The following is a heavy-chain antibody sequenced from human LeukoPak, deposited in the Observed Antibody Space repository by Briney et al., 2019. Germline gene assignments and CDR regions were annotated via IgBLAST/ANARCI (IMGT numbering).Heavy chain of an antibody. J-gene: IGHJ3*02. CDR3: AKDRGYCTTTICFYPFDI. D-gene: IGHD2-2*01. CDR1: GFTFSSYG. CDR2: IRYGGSNK. V-gene: IGHV3-30*02. Sequence: GGSLRLSCAASGFTFSSYGMHWVRQAPGKGLEWVAFIRYGGSNKYYTDSVKGRFTISRDNSKNTLYLQMNSLRAEDTALYYCAKDRGYCTTTICFYPFDIWGQGTMVTVSS.